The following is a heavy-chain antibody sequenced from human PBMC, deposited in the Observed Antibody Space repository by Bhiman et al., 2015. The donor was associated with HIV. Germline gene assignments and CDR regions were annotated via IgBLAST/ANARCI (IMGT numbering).Heavy chain of an antibody. V-gene: IGHV3-23*01. CDR3: ARDGQSFDWLLLNYYHHGMDV. J-gene: IGHJ6*02. CDR2: IIGSGSRT. D-gene: IGHD3-9*01. Sequence: EVQLLESGGGLVQPGGSLRLSCVASGFSFSTHAMTWVRQAPGKGLEWVSGIIGSGSRTEYTQSVKGRFTISRDNSKNTVYLQMNSLRAEDTAVYYCARDGQSFDWLLLNYYHHGMDVWGQGTTVTVSS. CDR1: GFSFSTHA.